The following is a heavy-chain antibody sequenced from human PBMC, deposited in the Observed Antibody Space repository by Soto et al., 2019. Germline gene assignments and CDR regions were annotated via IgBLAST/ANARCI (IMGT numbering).Heavy chain of an antibody. CDR3: ALRSMAVVPEY. CDR2: LYYGRSA. D-gene: IGHD3-22*01. CDR1: GDSISSYY. J-gene: IGHJ4*02. Sequence: QVQLQESGPGLVKPSETLSLTCAVSGDSISSYYCMWIRQPPGKGLESIGYLYYGRSANYNPSLKGRVTLSGDTSTNQCSLTLSSMTAAGTAVYYCALRSMAVVPEYWGQGTLVTVSS. V-gene: IGHV4-59*01.